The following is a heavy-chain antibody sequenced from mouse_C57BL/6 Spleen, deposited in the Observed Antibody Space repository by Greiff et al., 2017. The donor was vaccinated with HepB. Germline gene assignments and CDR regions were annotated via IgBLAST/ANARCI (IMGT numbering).Heavy chain of an antibody. CDR3: APTVGYAMDY. V-gene: IGHV1-26*01. CDR1: GYTFTDYY. CDR2: INPNNGGT. J-gene: IGHJ4*01. D-gene: IGHD1-1*01. Sequence: VQLQQSGPELVKPGASVKISCKASGYTFTDYYMNWVKQSHGKSLEWIGDINPNNGGTSYNQKFKGKATLTVDKSSSTAYMELRSLTSEDSAVYYCAPTVGYAMDYWGQGTSVTVSS.